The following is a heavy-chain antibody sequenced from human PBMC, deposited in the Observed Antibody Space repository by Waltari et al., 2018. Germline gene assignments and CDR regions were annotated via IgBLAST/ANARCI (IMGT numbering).Heavy chain of an antibody. CDR3: ARVTGYSSGWYHFNNWFDP. CDR2: IKHSGST. CDR1: GGSFSGSY. D-gene: IGHD6-19*01. J-gene: IGHJ5*02. Sequence: QVQLQQWGAGLLKPSETLSPTSAVYGGSFSGSYCSWIRPPPGTGLEWIGEIKHSGSTNYNPSLKSRVTISVDTAKNQFSLKLSSVTAADTAVYYCARVTGYSSGWYHFNNWFDPWGQGTLVTVSS. V-gene: IGHV4-34*01.